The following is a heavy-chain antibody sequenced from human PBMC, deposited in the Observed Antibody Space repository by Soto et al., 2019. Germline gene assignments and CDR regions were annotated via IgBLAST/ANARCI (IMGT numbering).Heavy chain of an antibody. Sequence: ASVKVSCKASGGTFSSYAISWVRQAPGQGLEWMGGIIPIFGTANYAQKFQGRVTITADESTSTAYMELSSLRSEDTAVYYCARGDGSGQNWDYWGQGTLVTVSS. CDR3: ARGDGSGQNWDY. CDR2: IIPIFGTA. J-gene: IGHJ4*02. D-gene: IGHD3-22*01. V-gene: IGHV1-69*13. CDR1: GGTFSSYA.